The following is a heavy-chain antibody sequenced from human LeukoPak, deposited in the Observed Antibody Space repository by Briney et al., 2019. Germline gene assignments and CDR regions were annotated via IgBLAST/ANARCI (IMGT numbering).Heavy chain of an antibody. D-gene: IGHD6-13*01. CDR1: GDSISSNS. Sequence: SETLSLTCTVSGDSISSNSWTWIRQPAGEGLEWIGRISTSGSTYYNPSLKSRVTMSIDTSKNQFSLRPSSVTAADTAMYYCARGSSWFHYWGQGTLVTVSS. J-gene: IGHJ4*02. CDR2: ISTSGST. CDR3: ARGSSWFHY. V-gene: IGHV4-4*07.